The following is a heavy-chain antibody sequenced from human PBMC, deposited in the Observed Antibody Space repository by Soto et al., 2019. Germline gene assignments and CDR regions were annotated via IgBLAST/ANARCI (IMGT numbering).Heavy chain of an antibody. D-gene: IGHD3-10*01. CDR3: AKHRLARGIDY. J-gene: IGHJ4*02. CDR2: VDSAGST. Sequence: EVQLLESGGGLVQPGGSLRLSCVASGFTFSNYDMSWVRQAPGKGLEWVSTVDSAGSTYYADSVTGRFTISSDNSRNTLTLQMNSLRAEDTAVYYCAKHRLARGIDYGGQGTTVTVSS. V-gene: IGHV3-23*01. CDR1: GFTFSNYD.